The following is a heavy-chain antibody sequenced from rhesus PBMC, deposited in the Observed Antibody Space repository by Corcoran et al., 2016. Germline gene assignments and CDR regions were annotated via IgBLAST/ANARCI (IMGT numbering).Heavy chain of an antibody. CDR1: VASLSSYW. D-gene: IGHD5-12*01. CDR2: INGNRGST. V-gene: IGHV4-80*01. Sequence: HVQLHESGPALVKPAATLYLTFPLSVASLSSYWCRWCRRPPGMGLCCIGEINGNRGSTNYNPSLKNRVTISRDTTKNQFSLKLSSVTAADTAVYYCAIGGSGYSLDQGYYFDYWGQGVLVTVSS. J-gene: IGHJ4*01. CDR3: AIGGSGYSLDQGYYFDY.